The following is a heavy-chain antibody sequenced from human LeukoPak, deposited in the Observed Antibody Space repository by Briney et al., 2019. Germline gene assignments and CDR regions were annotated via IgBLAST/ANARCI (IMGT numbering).Heavy chain of an antibody. CDR1: GYSISSGYY. CDR2: IYHSGST. CDR3: ASQYGYSYGYFSY. V-gene: IGHV4-38-2*02. Sequence: PSKTLSLTCTVSGYSISSGYYWGWIRQPPGKGLAWIGSIYHSGSTYYNPSLKSRVTISVDTSKNQFSLKLSSVTAADTAVYYCASQYGYSYGYFSYWGQGTLVTVSS. J-gene: IGHJ4*02. D-gene: IGHD5-18*01.